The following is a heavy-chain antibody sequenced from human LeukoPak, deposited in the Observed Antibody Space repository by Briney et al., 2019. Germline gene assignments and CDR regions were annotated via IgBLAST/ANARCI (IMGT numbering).Heavy chain of an antibody. CDR2: INHSGST. Sequence: SETLSLTCAVYGGSFSGYYWSWIGQPPGKGLEWIGEINHSGSTNYNPSLKSRVTISVDTSKNQFSLKLSSVTAADTAVYYCARGPPPRGGSGSYYPFDYWGQGTLVTVSS. D-gene: IGHD3-10*01. CDR3: ARGPPPRGGSGSYYPFDY. J-gene: IGHJ4*02. CDR1: GGSFSGYY. V-gene: IGHV4-34*01.